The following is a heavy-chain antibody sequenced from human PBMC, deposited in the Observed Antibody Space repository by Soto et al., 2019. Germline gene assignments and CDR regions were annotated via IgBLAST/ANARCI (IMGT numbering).Heavy chain of an antibody. CDR1: GYTFTSYA. CDR2: INAGNGNT. Sequence: ASVKVSFKASGYTFTSYAMHWVRQAPGQRLEWMGWINAGNGNTKYSQKFQGRVTITRDTSASTAYMELSSLRSEDTAVYYCARENYDFWSGPRYYGMDVWGQGTTVTVSS. D-gene: IGHD3-3*01. V-gene: IGHV1-3*01. J-gene: IGHJ6*02. CDR3: ARENYDFWSGPRYYGMDV.